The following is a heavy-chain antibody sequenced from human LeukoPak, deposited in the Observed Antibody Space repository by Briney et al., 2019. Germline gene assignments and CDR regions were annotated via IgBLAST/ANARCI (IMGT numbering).Heavy chain of an antibody. CDR1: GFTFSSYG. J-gene: IGHJ5*02. V-gene: IGHV3-23*01. D-gene: IGHD6-13*01. Sequence: PGGSLRLSCAASGFTFSSYGMSWVRQAPGKVLEWVSAISGSGGSTYYADSVKGRFTISRDNSKNTLYLQMNSLRAEDTAVYYCAKARGSSPNWFDPWGQGTLVTVSS. CDR3: AKARGSSPNWFDP. CDR2: ISGSGGST.